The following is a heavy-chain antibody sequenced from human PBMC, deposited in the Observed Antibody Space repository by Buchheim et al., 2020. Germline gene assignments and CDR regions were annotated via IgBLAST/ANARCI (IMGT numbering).Heavy chain of an antibody. Sequence: QVQLEQSGSELKKPGASVTVSCRSSGYTFTDYVINWVRQTPGQGLEWMGWIDTNTGDPTYARGFTGRFVFSLDTSASTAFLQISSLKAEDTGVYFCARGWNLFYDILTGSCVFWGQGTL. CDR1: GYTFTDYV. CDR3: ARGWNLFYDILTGSCVF. CDR2: IDTNTGDP. J-gene: IGHJ4*02. D-gene: IGHD3-9*01. V-gene: IGHV7-4-1*02.